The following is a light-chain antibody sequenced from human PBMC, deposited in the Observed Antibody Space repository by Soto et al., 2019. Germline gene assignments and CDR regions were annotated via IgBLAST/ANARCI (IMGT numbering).Light chain of an antibody. Sequence: QSVVTQEPSLTVSPGGTVTLTCASSTGAVTSASYPNWVQQKPGQPPRALIYSTTNSHSWTPARFSGSLLGGKAALTLSGVQPEDEAVYYCLLYFGSAQVFGGGTQLTVL. CDR2: STT. CDR1: TGAVTSASY. J-gene: IGLJ3*02. V-gene: IGLV7-43*01. CDR3: LLYFGSAQV.